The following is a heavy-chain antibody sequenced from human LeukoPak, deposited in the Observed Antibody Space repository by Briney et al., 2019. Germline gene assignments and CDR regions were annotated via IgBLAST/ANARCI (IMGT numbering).Heavy chain of an antibody. CDR2: ISAYNGNT. V-gene: IGHV1-18*01. Sequence: ASVNVSCKASGYTFTSYGISWVRQAPGQGLEWMGWISAYNGNTNYAQKFQGRVTMTRDTSISTAYMELSRLRSDDTAVYYCARPAAVDYWGQGTLVTVSS. CDR3: ARPAAVDY. J-gene: IGHJ4*02. D-gene: IGHD6-13*01. CDR1: GYTFTSYG.